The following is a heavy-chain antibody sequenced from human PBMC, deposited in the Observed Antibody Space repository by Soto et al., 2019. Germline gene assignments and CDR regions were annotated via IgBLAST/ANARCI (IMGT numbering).Heavy chain of an antibody. CDR1: GASISSDGFY. Sequence: QLRLQESGPGLVKPSATLSLTCTVSGASISSDGFYWGWIRQPPGKGLEWIASIYYNGDTFHNPSLKSRVTRSVDTSKNQFSLNLRSVTAADTAVYYCARHVSESRSLSVRYYFDYWGQGTLVTVSS. CDR3: ARHVSESRSLSVRYYFDY. J-gene: IGHJ4*02. V-gene: IGHV4-39*01. D-gene: IGHD1-26*01. CDR2: IYYNGDT.